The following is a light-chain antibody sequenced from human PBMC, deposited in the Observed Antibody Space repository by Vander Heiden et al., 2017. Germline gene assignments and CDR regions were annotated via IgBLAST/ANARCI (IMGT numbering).Light chain of an antibody. CDR1: SSDVGGYNY. J-gene: IGLJ1*01. Sequence: QSALTQPASVSGSPGQSITISCTGTSSDVGGYNYVSWYQHHPGKAPKVMIYDVSHRPSGVSSRFSGSKSGSTASLTISGLQAEDEADYYCGSYRSSSTRYVFGTGTKVTVL. CDR3: GSYRSSSTRYV. V-gene: IGLV2-14*03. CDR2: DVS.